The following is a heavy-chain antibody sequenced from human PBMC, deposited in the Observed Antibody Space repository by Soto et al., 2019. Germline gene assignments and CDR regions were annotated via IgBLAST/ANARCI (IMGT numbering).Heavy chain of an antibody. CDR3: ARENSRISPRLFQH. D-gene: IGHD6-6*01. CDR1: AFIFSDYA. J-gene: IGHJ1*01. CDR2: ISPAGPNQ. V-gene: IGHV3-30-3*01. Sequence: GGSLRLSWVVSAFIFSDYAMHWDRQAAGKSLEWVALISPAGPNQYYADSAKGRFTISRDNSYNTLYLQMNSLRPEDTGLYYGARENSRISPRLFQHWGHGTLVTVSS.